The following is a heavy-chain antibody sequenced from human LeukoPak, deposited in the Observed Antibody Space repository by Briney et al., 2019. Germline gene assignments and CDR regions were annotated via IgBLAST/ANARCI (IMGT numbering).Heavy chain of an antibody. CDR2: ISGSGGSR. J-gene: IGHJ4*02. CDR3: AKGGALNPRFDY. V-gene: IGHV3-23*01. Sequence: QXXGXGXXWXSGISGSGGSRYYADSVKGRVTISRDNSKNTLYLQMNSLRAEHTAVYYCAKGGALNPRFDYWAQGTLVTVSS.